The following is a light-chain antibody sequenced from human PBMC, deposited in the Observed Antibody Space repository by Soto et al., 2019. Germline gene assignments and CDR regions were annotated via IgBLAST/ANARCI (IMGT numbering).Light chain of an antibody. Sequence: EIVMTQSPATLSVSPGETVTLSCRASQSVSIDLAWYQQKPGQAPRLLISAASTRATGIPARFSGSGSGTEFTLTISSLQSEDVAVYYCQQYYDWLDVTFGQGTKVEI. J-gene: IGKJ1*01. CDR1: QSVSID. CDR3: QQYYDWLDVT. CDR2: AAS. V-gene: IGKV3-15*01.